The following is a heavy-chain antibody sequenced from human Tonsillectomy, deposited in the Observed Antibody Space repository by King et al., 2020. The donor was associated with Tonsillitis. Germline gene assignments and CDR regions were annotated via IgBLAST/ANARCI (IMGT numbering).Heavy chain of an antibody. CDR2: IKQDGSDN. V-gene: IGHV3-7*03. J-gene: IGHJ4*02. CDR1: GFTFTKFW. D-gene: IGHD5-12*01. Sequence: VQLVESGGGLVQPGGSLRLSCASSGFTFTKFWMTWVRQAPGKGLEWVANIKQDGSDNYYLDSVRGRFSVSTDNTKNAIYRQMSSLRVEDTAVYYCVREWLYWGRGTLVTVSS. CDR3: VREWLY.